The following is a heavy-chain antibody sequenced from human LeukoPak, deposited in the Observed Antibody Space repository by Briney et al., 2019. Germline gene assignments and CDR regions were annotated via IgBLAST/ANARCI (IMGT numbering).Heavy chain of an antibody. D-gene: IGHD1-26*01. CDR1: GGTFSSYA. V-gene: IGHV1-69*04. Sequence: GASVKVSCKASGGTFSSYAISWVRQAPGQGLEWMGRIIPILGIANYAQKFQGRVTITADKSTSTAYMELSSLRSEDTAVYYCARDSAYSGSPRMGSWFDPWGQGTLVTVSS. J-gene: IGHJ5*02. CDR2: IIPILGIA. CDR3: ARDSAYSGSPRMGSWFDP.